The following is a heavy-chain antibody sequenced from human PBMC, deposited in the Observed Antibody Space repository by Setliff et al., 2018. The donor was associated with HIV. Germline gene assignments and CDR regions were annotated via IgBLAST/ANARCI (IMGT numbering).Heavy chain of an antibody. CDR1: SSSIRSGGYY. CDR2: IYHSGST. J-gene: IGHJ2*01. Sequence: PSETLSLTCTVSSSSIRSGGYYWNWIRQHPGKGLEWIGYIYHSGSTYYNPSLKSRVTISVDTSKNQFSLKLSSVTAADTAIYYCARGAPDHEVWYFDLWGRGTLVTVPQ. V-gene: IGHV4-31*03. CDR3: ARGAPDHEVWYFDL.